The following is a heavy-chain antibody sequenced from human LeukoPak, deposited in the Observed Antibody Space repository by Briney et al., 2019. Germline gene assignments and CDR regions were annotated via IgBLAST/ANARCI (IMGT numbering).Heavy chain of an antibody. V-gene: IGHV4-39*01. CDR3: ARQEGVVVVAAVYYFDY. CDR2: IYYSGST. D-gene: IGHD2-15*01. CDR1: GGSISSSSYY. Sequence: KPSETLSLTCTVSGGSISSSSYYWGWIRQPPGKGLEWIGSIYYSGSTYYNPSLKSRVTISVDTSKNQFSLKLSSVTAADTAVYYCARQEGVVVVAAVYYFDYWGQGTLVTVSS. J-gene: IGHJ4*02.